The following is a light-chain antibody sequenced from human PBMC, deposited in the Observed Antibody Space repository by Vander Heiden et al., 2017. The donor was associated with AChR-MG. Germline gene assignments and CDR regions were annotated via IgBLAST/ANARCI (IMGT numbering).Light chain of an antibody. CDR2: DVS. V-gene: IGLV2-14*03. CDR1: SSDIGGYNY. J-gene: IGLJ2*01. Sequence: QSALTQPASVSGSPGPSLTISCTGTSSDIGGYNYVSWCQQHPGKAPKLMIYDVSNRPSGVSNRFSGSKSGNTASLTISGLQAEDEADYYCNSYTSSSTLVFGGGTKLTVL. CDR3: NSYTSSSTLV.